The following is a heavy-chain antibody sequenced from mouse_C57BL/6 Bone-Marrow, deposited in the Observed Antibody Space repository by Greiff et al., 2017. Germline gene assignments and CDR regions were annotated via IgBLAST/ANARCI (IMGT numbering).Heavy chain of an antibody. D-gene: IGHD3-3*01. CDR3: ARVRGPYAMDY. J-gene: IGHJ4*01. CDR2: INYDGSST. CDR1: GFTFSDYY. Sequence: EVKLVESEGGLVQPGSSMKLSCTASGFTFSDYYMAWVRQVPEKGLEWVANINYDGSSTYYLDSLKSRFIISRDNAKNILYLQMSSLKSEDTATYYCARVRGPYAMDYWGQGTSVTVSS. V-gene: IGHV5-16*01.